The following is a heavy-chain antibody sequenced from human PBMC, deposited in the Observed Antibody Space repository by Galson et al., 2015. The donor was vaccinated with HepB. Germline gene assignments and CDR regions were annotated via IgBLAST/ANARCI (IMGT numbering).Heavy chain of an antibody. Sequence: SLRLSCAASGFTFSSYSMNWVRQAPGEGLEWVSSISSSSSYIYYADSVKGRFTISRDNAKNPLYLQMNSLRAEDTAVYYCARDGDYSSSWVPLGYWGQGTLVTVSS. D-gene: IGHD6-13*01. CDR3: ARDGDYSSSWVPLGY. CDR2: ISSSSSYI. V-gene: IGHV3-21*01. J-gene: IGHJ4*02. CDR1: GFTFSSYS.